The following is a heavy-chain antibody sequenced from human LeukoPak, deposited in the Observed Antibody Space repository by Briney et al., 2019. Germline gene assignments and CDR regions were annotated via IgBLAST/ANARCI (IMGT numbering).Heavy chain of an antibody. J-gene: IGHJ4*02. CDR1: GFIFSSYA. CDR3: VKDGTPAVPPYGDY. CDR2: ISGSGGST. Sequence: GGSLRLSCAASGFIFSSYAMSWVRQAPGKGLEWVSTISGSGGSTYYADSVKGRFTISRDNSKNTLYLQMNSLRAEDTAVYYCVKDGTPAVPPYGDYWGQGTLVTVSS. V-gene: IGHV3-23*01. D-gene: IGHD6-19*01.